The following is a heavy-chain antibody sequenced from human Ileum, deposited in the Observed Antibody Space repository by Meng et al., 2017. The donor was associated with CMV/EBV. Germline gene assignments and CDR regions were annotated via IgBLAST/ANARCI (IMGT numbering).Heavy chain of an antibody. V-gene: IGHV3-23*03. CDR3: AKGNNWNYGFYYFDY. CDR1: GFSLLSYS. D-gene: IGHD1-7*01. J-gene: IGHJ4*02. CDR2: IYSGGSTT. Sequence: GGSLRLSCAASGFSLLSYSMSWVRQAPGKGLEWVSIIYSGGSTTYYADSVKGRFTISRDNSKNTLYLQMNSLRAEDTAVYYCAKGNNWNYGFYYFDYWGQGTLVTVSS.